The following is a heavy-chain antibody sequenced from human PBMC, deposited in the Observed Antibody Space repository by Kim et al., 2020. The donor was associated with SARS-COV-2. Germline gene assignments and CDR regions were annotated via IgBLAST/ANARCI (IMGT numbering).Heavy chain of an antibody. D-gene: IGHD3-16*01. CDR1: GFSFESYA. CDR2: ISSDGSYQ. CDR3: ARARFAFFDTYGYSSS. V-gene: IGHV3-30*01. J-gene: IGHJ4*02. Sequence: GGSLRLSCVASGFSFESYAMQWVRQAPGKGLEWVGRISSDGSYQHYEDFVNGPLTISRDNAKNTLYLDIYNLTPEDTAVFFCARARFAFFDTYGYSSSWGQGTLVTVST.